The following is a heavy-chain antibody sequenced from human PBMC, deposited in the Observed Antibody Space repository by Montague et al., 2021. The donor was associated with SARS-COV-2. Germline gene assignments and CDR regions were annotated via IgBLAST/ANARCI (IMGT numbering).Heavy chain of an antibody. J-gene: IGHJ3*02. CDR3: ARGSGWMGNVFDI. Sequence: SETLSLTCTVSGGSISSYYWSWIRLPQGTGLEWIGYVSYCGSTNSNPSPTSQVTISVDTSKDQFSLKLSAVTVADTAVYYCARGSGWMGNVFDICGQGTTVTVSS. V-gene: IGHV4-59*01. CDR1: GGSISSYY. CDR2: VSYCGST. D-gene: IGHD6-19*01.